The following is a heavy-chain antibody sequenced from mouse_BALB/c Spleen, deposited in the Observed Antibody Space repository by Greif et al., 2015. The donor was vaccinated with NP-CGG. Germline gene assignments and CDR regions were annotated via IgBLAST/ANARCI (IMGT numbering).Heavy chain of an antibody. CDR3: ARSYYGNYGYFDV. J-gene: IGHJ1*01. V-gene: IGHV1S81*02. CDR1: GYTFTSYW. CDR2: INPSNGRT. Sequence: QVQLQQSGAELVKPGASVKLSCKASGYTFTSYWMHWVKQRPGQGLEWIGEINPSNGRTNYNEKFKSKATLTVDKSSSTAYMQLSSLTSEDSAVYYCARSYYGNYGYFDVWGAGTTVTVSS. D-gene: IGHD2-1*01.